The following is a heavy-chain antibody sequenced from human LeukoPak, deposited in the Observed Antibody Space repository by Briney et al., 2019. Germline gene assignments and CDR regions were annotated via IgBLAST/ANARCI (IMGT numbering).Heavy chain of an antibody. CDR2: ISYDGSNR. Sequence: GGSLRLSCAASGFTFSSSGMHWVRQAPGKGLEWVAFISYDGSNRYYADSVKGRFTISRDNSKNTLHLQMNSLRAEDTAVYYCAKETRGSYSDYWGQGTLVTVSS. CDR1: GFTFSSSG. V-gene: IGHV3-30*02. CDR3: AKETRGSYSDY. D-gene: IGHD5-12*01. J-gene: IGHJ4*02.